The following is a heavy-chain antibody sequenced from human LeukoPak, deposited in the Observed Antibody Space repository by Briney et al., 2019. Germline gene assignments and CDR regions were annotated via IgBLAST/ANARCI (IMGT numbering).Heavy chain of an antibody. D-gene: IGHD1-7*01. CDR1: GCTFSSYA. J-gene: IGHJ6*03. CDR2: IIPIFGTA. V-gene: IGHV1-69*05. CDR3: ARGTGTTYYYYYYMDV. Sequence: SVKVSCKASGCTFSSYAINWVRQAPGQGLEWMGMIIPIFGTANYAQKFQGRVTITTDESTSTAYMELSSLRSEDTAVYYCARGTGTTYYYYYYMDVWGKGTTVTVSS.